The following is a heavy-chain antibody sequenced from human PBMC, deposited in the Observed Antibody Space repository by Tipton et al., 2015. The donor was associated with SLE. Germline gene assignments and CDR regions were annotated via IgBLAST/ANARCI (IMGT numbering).Heavy chain of an antibody. D-gene: IGHD5-24*01. CDR1: GFTFSTSN. Sequence: SGFTFSTSNMHWVRQAPGKGLEWVSLIRFDRDHQYNADSVKGRFTISRDNAKNTLYLQMNSLRAEDTAVYYCARSEMATITYWGQGTLVTVSS. CDR3: ARSEMATITY. CDR2: IRFDRDHQ. J-gene: IGHJ4*02. V-gene: IGHV3-33*01.